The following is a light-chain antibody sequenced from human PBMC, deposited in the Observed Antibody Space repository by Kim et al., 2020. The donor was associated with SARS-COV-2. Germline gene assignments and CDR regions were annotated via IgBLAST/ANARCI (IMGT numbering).Light chain of an antibody. J-gene: IGLJ3*02. V-gene: IGLV4-69*01. Sequence: QSVLTQSPSASASLGASVKLTCTLSSGHSNYAIAWHQQQPEKGPRYLMKLNSDGSHSKGDGIPDRFSGSSSGAERYLTISRLQSEDEADYYCQTWGAGIRVFGGGTQLTVL. CDR2: LNSDGSH. CDR3: QTWGAGIRV. CDR1: SGHSNYA.